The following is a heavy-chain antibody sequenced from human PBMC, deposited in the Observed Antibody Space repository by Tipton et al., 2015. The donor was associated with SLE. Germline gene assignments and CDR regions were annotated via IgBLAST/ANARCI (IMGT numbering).Heavy chain of an antibody. CDR1: GGSFSGYY. Sequence: LRLSCAVYGGSFSGYYWSWIRQPPGKGLEWIGEINHSGSTNYNPSLKSRVTIAVDTSKNQFSMRLTSLTAADTAVYYCATGRLRGSIATAGTFFYWGQGTLVTVSS. CDR3: ATGRLRGSIATAGTFFY. CDR2: INHSGST. D-gene: IGHD6-13*01. J-gene: IGHJ4*02. V-gene: IGHV4-34*01.